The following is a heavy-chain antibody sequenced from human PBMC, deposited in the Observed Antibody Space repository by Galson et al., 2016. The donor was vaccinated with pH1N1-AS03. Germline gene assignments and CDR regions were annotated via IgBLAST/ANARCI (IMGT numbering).Heavy chain of an antibody. CDR3: PRVPVLLNAFDI. CDR2: INHSGTT. CDR1: GGSFSGYY. J-gene: IGHJ3*02. Sequence: SETLSLTCAVSGGSFSGYYWYWFRQPPGKGMEWIGAINHSGTTNYNPSLKSPVTISVDTSKNQFSLRLSSVPAADTAVYFWPRVPVLLNAFDIWGQGTMVTVSS. V-gene: IGHV4-34*01. D-gene: IGHD3-10*01.